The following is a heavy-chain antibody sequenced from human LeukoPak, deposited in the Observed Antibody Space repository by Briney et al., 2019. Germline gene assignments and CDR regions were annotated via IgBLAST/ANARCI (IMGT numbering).Heavy chain of an antibody. Sequence: GGSLRLSCAASGFIFSTYTMNWVRQVPGKGLEWVAVIWYDGSNKYYADSVKGRFTISRDNSKNTLYLQMNSLRAEDTAVYYCVTTLANWGQGTLVTVSS. CDR2: IWYDGSNK. CDR1: GFIFSTYT. J-gene: IGHJ4*02. CDR3: VTTLAN. V-gene: IGHV3-33*08. D-gene: IGHD2-15*01.